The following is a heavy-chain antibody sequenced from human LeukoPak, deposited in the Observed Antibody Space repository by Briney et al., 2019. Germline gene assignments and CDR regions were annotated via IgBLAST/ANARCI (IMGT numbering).Heavy chain of an antibody. CDR2: IRYDGSNK. D-gene: IGHD3-3*01. J-gene: IGHJ4*02. CDR1: GFTFSSYG. V-gene: IGHV3-30*02. CDR3: AREGVDFWSGVLSFDY. Sequence: GGSLRLSCAASGFTFSSYGMHWVRQAPGKGLEWVAFIRYDGSNKYYADSVKGRFTISRDNSKNTLYLQMNSLRAEDTAVYYCAREGVDFWSGVLSFDYWGQGTLVTVSS.